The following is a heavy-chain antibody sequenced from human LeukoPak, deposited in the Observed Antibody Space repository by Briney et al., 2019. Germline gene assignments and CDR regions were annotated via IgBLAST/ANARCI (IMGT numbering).Heavy chain of an antibody. V-gene: IGHV3-23*01. CDR1: GFTFSSYG. D-gene: IGHD3-22*01. CDR3: AKGGYYDSSGCLDY. J-gene: IGHJ4*02. Sequence: TGGSLRLSCAASGFTFSSYGMSWVRQAPGKGLEWVSAISGSGGSTYYADSVKGRFTISRDNSKNTLYLQMNSLRAEDTAVYYCAKGGYYDSSGCLDYWGQGTLVTVSS. CDR2: ISGSGGST.